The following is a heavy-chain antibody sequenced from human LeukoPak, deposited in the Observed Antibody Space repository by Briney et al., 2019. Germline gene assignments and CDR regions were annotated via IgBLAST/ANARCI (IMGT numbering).Heavy chain of an antibody. CDR1: GFTFTNYA. J-gene: IGHJ5*02. CDR3: AKGAEIDL. CDR2: VTGPGDTT. V-gene: IGHV3-23*01. D-gene: IGHD3-16*01. Sequence: GGSLRLSCATSGFTFTNYAMNGLRQAPGKGLEWVSAVTGPGDTTYYADSVKGRFFMSREDSKTTVYLQMNRLRAEDTAIYYCAKGAEIDLWGQGTLVTVSS.